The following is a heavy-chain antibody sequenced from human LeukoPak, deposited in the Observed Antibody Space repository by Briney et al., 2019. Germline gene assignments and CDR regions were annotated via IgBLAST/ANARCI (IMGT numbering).Heavy chain of an antibody. CDR2: IRYDGGNK. V-gene: IGHV3-30*02. Sequence: GGSLRLSCAASGFTFSSYGMHWVRQAPGKGLEWVAFIRYDGGNKYHADSVKGRFTISRDNSKNTLYLQMNSLRAEDTAVYYCASRFSLDYWGQGTLVTVSS. CDR3: ASRFSLDY. D-gene: IGHD3-10*01. CDR1: GFTFSSYG. J-gene: IGHJ4*02.